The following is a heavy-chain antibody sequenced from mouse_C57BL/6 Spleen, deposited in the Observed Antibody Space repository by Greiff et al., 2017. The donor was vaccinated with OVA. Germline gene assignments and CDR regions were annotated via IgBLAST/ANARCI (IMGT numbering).Heavy chain of an antibody. V-gene: IGHV5-15*01. CDR2: ISNLAYSI. CDR1: GFTFSDYG. CDR3: ARQPTGDAMDY. J-gene: IGHJ4*01. Sequence: EVQLVESGGGLVQPGGSLKLSCAASGFTFSDYGMAWVRQAQRKGPEWVAFISNLAYSIYYADTVTGRFTISRENAKNTLYLEMSSLRSEDTAMYYCARQPTGDAMDYWGQGTSVTVSS.